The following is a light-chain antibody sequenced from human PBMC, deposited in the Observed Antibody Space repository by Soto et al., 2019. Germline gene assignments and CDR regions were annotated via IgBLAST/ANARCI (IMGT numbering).Light chain of an antibody. CDR2: DVS. V-gene: IGKV3D-11*03. Sequence: EIVMTQSPATLSVSPGERATLSCRASQSISSNIAWYQQKPGQAPRLLIYDVSNRATGIPARFSGSGSGTDFTLTISSLEPEDFAVYYCQQRSTWPLTFGGGTKVDIK. CDR1: QSISSN. CDR3: QQRSTWPLT. J-gene: IGKJ4*01.